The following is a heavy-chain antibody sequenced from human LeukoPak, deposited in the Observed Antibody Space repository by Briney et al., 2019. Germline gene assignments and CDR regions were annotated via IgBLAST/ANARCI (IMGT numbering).Heavy chain of an antibody. CDR3: AKDLITYSGGASP. Sequence: GGSLRLSCAASGFTFSSYAMSWGRQAPGEGLECVSAISGSGGSTYYADSVKGRFTISRDNSKNTLHLQTHSLIAEHKAVYYCAKDLITYSGGASPWGQGPLVTVPS. CDR1: GFTFSSYA. CDR2: ISGSGGST. J-gene: IGHJ5*02. D-gene: IGHD2-21*01. V-gene: IGHV3-23*01.